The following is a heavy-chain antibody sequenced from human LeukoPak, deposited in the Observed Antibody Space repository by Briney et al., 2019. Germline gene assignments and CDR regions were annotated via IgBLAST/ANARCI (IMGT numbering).Heavy chain of an antibody. J-gene: IGHJ4*02. Sequence: PSQTLSLTCTVSGGSISSGSYYWSWIRQPAGKGLEWIGRIYTSGSTNYNPSLKSRVTISVDTSKNQFSLRLSSVTAADTAVYYCARGSSYDSSGYQYWGQGTLATVSS. V-gene: IGHV4-61*02. CDR3: ARGSSYDSSGYQY. CDR2: IYTSGST. D-gene: IGHD3-22*01. CDR1: GGSISSGSYY.